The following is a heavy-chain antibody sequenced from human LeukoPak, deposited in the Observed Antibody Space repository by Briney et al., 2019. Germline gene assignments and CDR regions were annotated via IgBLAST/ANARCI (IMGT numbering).Heavy chain of an antibody. CDR2: ISYDGRNK. Sequence: GGSLRLSCAASGFTFSSYAMHWVRQAPGKGLEWVAVISYDGRNKYYAESVKGRITISRDNSKNTLYLQMNSLRAEDTAVYYCARDGSAYDILAGDAFDIWGQGTMVTVSS. CDR1: GFTFSSYA. V-gene: IGHV3-30*03. D-gene: IGHD3-9*01. J-gene: IGHJ3*02. CDR3: ARDGSAYDILAGDAFDI.